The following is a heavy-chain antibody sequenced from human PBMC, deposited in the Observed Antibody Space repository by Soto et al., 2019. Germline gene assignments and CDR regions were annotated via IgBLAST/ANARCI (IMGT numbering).Heavy chain of an antibody. CDR1: GGSISSYY. J-gene: IGHJ6*03. CDR3: ARGVPCVSWPYMDV. CDR2: IYYSGST. V-gene: IGHV4-59*01. Sequence: SETLSLTCTVSGGSISSYYWSWIRQPPGKGLEWIGYIYYSGSTNYNPSLKSRVTISVDTSKNQFSLKLSSVTAADTAVYYCARGVPCVSWPYMDVWGKGPTVTVSS.